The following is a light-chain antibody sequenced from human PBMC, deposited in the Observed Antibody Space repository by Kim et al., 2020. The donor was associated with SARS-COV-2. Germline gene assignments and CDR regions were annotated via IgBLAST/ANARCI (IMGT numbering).Light chain of an antibody. CDR2: EVS. CDR3: SSYAGSNNVV. CDR1: SSDVGGYNY. J-gene: IGLJ2*01. Sequence: QSALTQPPSASGSPGQSVTISCTGTSSDVGGYNYVSWYQQHPGKAPKLIIYEVSKRPSGVHDRFSGSKSGNTASLTVSGLQAEDEADYYCSSYAGSNNVVFGGGTQLTVL. V-gene: IGLV2-8*01.